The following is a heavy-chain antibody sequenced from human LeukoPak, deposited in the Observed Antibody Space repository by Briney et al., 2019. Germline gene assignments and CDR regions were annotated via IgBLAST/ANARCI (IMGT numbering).Heavy chain of an antibody. Sequence: PSETLSLTCTVSGGSISNYYWSWIRQPPGKGLEWIGYIYYSGSTNYNPSLKSRVTISIDASKNQFSLQLSSVTAADTAVYYCARALRARITGTTASVYGMDVWGQGTTVTVSS. D-gene: IGHD1-20*01. CDR3: ARALRARITGTTASVYGMDV. J-gene: IGHJ6*02. CDR2: IYYSGST. CDR1: GGSISNYY. V-gene: IGHV4-59*01.